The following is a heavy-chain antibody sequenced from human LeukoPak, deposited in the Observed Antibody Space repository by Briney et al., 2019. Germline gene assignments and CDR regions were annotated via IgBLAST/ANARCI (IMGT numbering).Heavy chain of an antibody. J-gene: IGHJ3*02. CDR1: GGSISSSDDY. CDR2: IYYTGSS. D-gene: IGHD3-22*01. CDR3: ARGPYSFDSSGAFDI. V-gene: IGHV4-39*07. Sequence: PSETLSLTCSVSGGSISSSDDYWGFVRQTPGKGLEWMGSIYYTGSSHYNPSLKSRATISVDTSKNQFSLKLSSVTAADTAVYFCARGPYSFDSSGAFDIWGQGTMVTVSS.